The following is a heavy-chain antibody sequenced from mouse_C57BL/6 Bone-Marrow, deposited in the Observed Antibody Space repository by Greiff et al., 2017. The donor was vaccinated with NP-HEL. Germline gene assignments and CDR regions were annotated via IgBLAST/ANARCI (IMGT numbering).Heavy chain of an antibody. Sequence: QVQLQQPGAELVMPGASVKLSCKASGYTFTSYWMHWVKQRPGQGLEWIGEIDPSASYTNYNQKFKGKSTLTVDKSSSTAYMQLSSLTSEDSAVYYCAREEDDYDGAMDYWGQGTSVTVSS. CDR2: IDPSASYT. CDR1: GYTFTSYW. J-gene: IGHJ4*01. V-gene: IGHV1-69*01. D-gene: IGHD2-4*01. CDR3: AREEDDYDGAMDY.